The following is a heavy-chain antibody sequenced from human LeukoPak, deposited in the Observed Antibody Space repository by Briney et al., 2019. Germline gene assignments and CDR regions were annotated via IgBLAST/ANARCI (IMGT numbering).Heavy chain of an antibody. J-gene: IGHJ5*02. CDR3: ARFRNGDNWFDP. CDR2: IYYSGST. CDR1: GGSISSSSYY. V-gene: IGHV4-39*01. Sequence: PSETLSLTCTVSGGSISSSSYYWGWIRQPPGKGLEWIGSIYYSGSTYYNPSLKSRVTISVDTSKNQFSLKLSSVTAADTAVYYCARFRNGDNWFDPWGQGTLVTVSS. D-gene: IGHD1-14*01.